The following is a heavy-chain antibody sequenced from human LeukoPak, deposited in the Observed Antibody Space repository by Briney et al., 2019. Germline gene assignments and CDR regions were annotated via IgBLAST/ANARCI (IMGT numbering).Heavy chain of an antibody. CDR1: GFTFSSYS. J-gene: IGHJ6*03. CDR3: ARDASYYYYMDV. V-gene: IGHV3-21*01. CDR2: MSSSSSYI. Sequence: GGSLRLSCAASGFTFSSYSMNWVRQAPGKGLEWVSYMSSSSSYIYYADSVKGRFTISRDNAKNSLYLQMNSLRAEDTAVYYCARDASYYYYMDVWGKGTTVTVSS.